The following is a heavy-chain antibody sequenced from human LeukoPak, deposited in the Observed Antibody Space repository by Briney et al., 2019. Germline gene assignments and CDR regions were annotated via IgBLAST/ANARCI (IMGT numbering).Heavy chain of an antibody. CDR2: IYYTGNT. Sequence: PSETLSLTCTVSGDSITNYFWSWIRQPPGKGLEWIGCIYYTGNTNYKPSLKSRVTMSVDTSTNQFSLRLRSVTAADTAVYYCARGRVAYSAYYFDYWGRGTLVTVSS. J-gene: IGHJ4*02. D-gene: IGHD2-15*01. CDR3: ARGRVAYSAYYFDY. V-gene: IGHV4-59*01. CDR1: GDSITNYF.